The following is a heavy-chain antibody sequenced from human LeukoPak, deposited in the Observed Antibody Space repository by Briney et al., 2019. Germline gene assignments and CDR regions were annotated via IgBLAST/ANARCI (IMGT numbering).Heavy chain of an antibody. CDR1: GGSFSGYY. J-gene: IGHJ5*02. CDR3: ARGPWFGELLYFDP. Sequence: SETLSLTCSVYGGSFSGYYWSWTRQPPGKGLEWIGEIHHGGRTNYNPSLKSRVTISVDTSKNHFSLKLTSVTAADTAVYYCARGPWFGELLYFDPWGQGTLVTVSS. V-gene: IGHV4-34*01. D-gene: IGHD3-10*01. CDR2: IHHGGRT.